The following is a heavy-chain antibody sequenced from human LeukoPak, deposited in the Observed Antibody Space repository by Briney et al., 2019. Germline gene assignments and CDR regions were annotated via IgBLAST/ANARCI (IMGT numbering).Heavy chain of an antibody. V-gene: IGHV3-23*01. Sequence: PGGSLRLSCAASGFTFSTYAMSWVRQAPGKGLEWVSAISSGGDTRYYADSGKGRFTVSRDNSKSTVYVEMNSLRAEDTAMYYCARGPYYGSGSHFSYYGMDVWGQGTTVTVSS. CDR1: GFTFSTYA. CDR3: ARGPYYGSGSHFSYYGMDV. J-gene: IGHJ6*02. D-gene: IGHD3-10*01. CDR2: ISSGGDTR.